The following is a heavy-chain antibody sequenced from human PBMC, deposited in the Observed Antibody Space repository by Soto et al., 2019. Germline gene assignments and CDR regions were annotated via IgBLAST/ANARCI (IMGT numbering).Heavy chain of an antibody. CDR2: IIPIFGTA. D-gene: IGHD1-26*01. V-gene: IGHV1-69*06. Sequence: QVQLVQSGAEVKKPGSSVNGSCKASGGTFSSYAISWVRQAPGQGLEWMGGIIPIFGTANYAQKFQGRVTMTTDTSTSPAYMELRSLRSDDTAVYYCALVGATPREYFPHWGQGTLVTVSS. CDR3: ALVGATPREYFPH. CDR1: GGTFSSYA. J-gene: IGHJ1*01.